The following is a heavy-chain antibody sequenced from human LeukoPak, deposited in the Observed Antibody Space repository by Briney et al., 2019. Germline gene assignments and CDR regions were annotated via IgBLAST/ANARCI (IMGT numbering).Heavy chain of an antibody. CDR2: IGGRVSGISDSGGST. CDR3: AKDRSRSGPRRLYYYYGMDV. D-gene: IGHD3-3*01. J-gene: IGHJ6*02. Sequence: GGYLRLSCAASGFIFSNYALSWVRQAPGKGLEWVSAIGGRVSGISDSGGSTYYADSVKGRFTISRDNSKNTLYLQMNSLRAEDTAVYYCAKDRSRSGPRRLYYYYGMDVWGQGTTVTVSS. CDR1: GFIFSNYA. V-gene: IGHV3-23*01.